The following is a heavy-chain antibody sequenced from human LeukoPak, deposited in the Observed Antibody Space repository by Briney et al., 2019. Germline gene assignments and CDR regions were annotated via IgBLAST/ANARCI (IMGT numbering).Heavy chain of an antibody. J-gene: IGHJ4*02. CDR1: GGSIGSADYY. Sequence: SQTLSLTCTVSGGSIGSADYYWSWIRQPPGKGLEWIGSIYHSGHTYQNPSLTGRVTISLDTSKRQFSLKLTSVTAADAAVYYCARLSGSTTVRYFDYWGQGTLVTVSS. CDR3: ARLSGSTTVRYFDY. D-gene: IGHD4-11*01. V-gene: IGHV4-39*01. CDR2: IYHSGHT.